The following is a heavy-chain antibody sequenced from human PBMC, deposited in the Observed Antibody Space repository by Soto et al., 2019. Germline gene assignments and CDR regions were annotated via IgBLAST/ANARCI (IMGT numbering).Heavy chain of an antibody. D-gene: IGHD6-6*01. J-gene: IGHJ4*02. Sequence: SETLSLPCTVSGGSKKSRDHHWSWTRQPPAKGLERIGYIHNSGTSFYNPSLMGRVTVTLDTSRSQFSLTLASVTAADTAVYYCVREERIAAPQLDYWGQGIPVTVSS. CDR2: IHNSGTS. CDR1: GGSKKSRDHH. CDR3: VREERIAAPQLDY. V-gene: IGHV4-30-4*01.